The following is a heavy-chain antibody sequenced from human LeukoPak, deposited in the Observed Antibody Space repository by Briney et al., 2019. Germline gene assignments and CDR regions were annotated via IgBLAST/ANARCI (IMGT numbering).Heavy chain of an antibody. J-gene: IGHJ4*02. CDR1: GGSISSGGYY. Sequence: PSETLSLTCTVSGGSISSGGYYWSWIRQPPGKGLEWIGYIYHSGSTYYNPSLKSRVTISVDRSKNQFSLKLSSVTAADTAVYYCARVPPPQYSDYWGQGTLVTVSS. V-gene: IGHV4-30-2*01. CDR3: ARVPPPQYSDY. CDR2: IYHSGST.